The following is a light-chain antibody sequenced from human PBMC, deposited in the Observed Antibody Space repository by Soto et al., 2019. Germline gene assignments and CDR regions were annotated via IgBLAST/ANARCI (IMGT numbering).Light chain of an antibody. J-gene: IGLJ3*02. V-gene: IGLV1-44*01. CDR2: SNN. CDR3: AAWDDSLNGWV. CDR1: SSNIGSNT. Sequence: QSVLTQPPSASGTPGQRVTISCSGSSSNIGSNTVNWYQQLPGTTPKLLIYSNNQRPSVVTDRCSGSKSGTSASPAISGLQSEEEADYCCAAWDDSLNGWVFGGGTKLTVL.